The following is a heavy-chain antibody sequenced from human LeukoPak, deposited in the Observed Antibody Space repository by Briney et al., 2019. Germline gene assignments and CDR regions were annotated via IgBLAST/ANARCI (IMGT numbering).Heavy chain of an antibody. CDR2: IYYSGST. D-gene: IGHD6-13*01. CDR3: ARHAGADSRMYYYFDY. CDR1: GGSITNYY. Sequence: PSETLSLTCTVSGGSITNYYWSWIRQPPGKGLEWIGYIYYSGSTNYIPSLKSRVTISVDTSKEQFSLKLRSVTAADTAVYYCARHAGADSRMYYYFDYWGQGTLVTVSS. V-gene: IGHV4-59*08. J-gene: IGHJ4*02.